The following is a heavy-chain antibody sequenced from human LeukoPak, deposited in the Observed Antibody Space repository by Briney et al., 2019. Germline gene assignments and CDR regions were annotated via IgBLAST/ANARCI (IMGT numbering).Heavy chain of an antibody. CDR2: IYYSGST. J-gene: IGHJ4*02. CDR3: AVSNSGAWYVY. Sequence: SETLSLTCTVSGGSISSSSYYWGWIRQPPGKGLEWIGSIYYSGSTYYNPSLKSRVTISVDTSKNQFSLKLSSVTAADTAVYYCAVSNSGAWYVYWGQGTLVTVSS. V-gene: IGHV4-39*07. D-gene: IGHD3-10*01. CDR1: GGSISSSSYY.